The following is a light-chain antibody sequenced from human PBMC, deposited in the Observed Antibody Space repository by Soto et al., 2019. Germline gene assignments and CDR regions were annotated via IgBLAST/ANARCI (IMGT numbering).Light chain of an antibody. CDR2: LGS. CDR3: MQALQTPRT. Sequence: DLVMTQSPLSLSVTPGEPAAISCRSSQSLLANNGYNYLDWYLQKPGQSPQLLIYLGSNRASGVPDRFSSSGSGTDFTLRISRVEAEDVGVFYCMQALQTPRTFGQGTKVEIK. J-gene: IGKJ1*01. CDR1: QSLLANNGYNY. V-gene: IGKV2-28*01.